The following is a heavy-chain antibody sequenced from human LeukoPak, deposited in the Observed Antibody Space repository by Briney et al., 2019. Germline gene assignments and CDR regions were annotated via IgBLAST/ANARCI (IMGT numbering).Heavy chain of an antibody. V-gene: IGHV3-53*01. Sequence: GGSLRLSCAASGFTVSSNYMSWVRQAPGKGLEWVSVIYSGGSTYYAGSVKGRFTISRDNSKNTLYLQMNSLRAEDTAVYYCAGAIGSIWYEFDYWGQGTLVTVSS. CDR1: GFTVSSNY. J-gene: IGHJ4*02. CDR3: AGAIGSIWYEFDY. CDR2: IYSGGST. D-gene: IGHD6-13*01.